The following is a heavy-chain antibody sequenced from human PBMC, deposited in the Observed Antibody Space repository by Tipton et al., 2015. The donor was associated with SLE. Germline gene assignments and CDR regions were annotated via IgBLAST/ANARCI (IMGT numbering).Heavy chain of an antibody. CDR1: GGSISSSNW. J-gene: IGHJ4*02. CDR3: AREGTAPWSRAFDY. V-gene: IGHV4-4*02. Sequence: TLSLTCAVSGGSISSSNWWSWVRQPPGKGLEWIGEIYHSGSTNYNPSLKSRVTISVDKSKNQFSLKLSSVTAAGTAVYYCAREGTAPWSRAFDYWGQGTLVTVSS. CDR2: IYHSGST. D-gene: IGHD1/OR15-1a*01.